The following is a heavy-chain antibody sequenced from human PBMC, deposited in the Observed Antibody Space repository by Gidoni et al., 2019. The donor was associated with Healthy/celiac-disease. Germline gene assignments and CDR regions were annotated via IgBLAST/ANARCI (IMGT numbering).Heavy chain of an antibody. CDR2: IVVGSGNT. Sequence: QMQLVQSGPEVKKPGTSVKVPCKASGFTFPSSAVQQVRQARGQRLEWIGWIVVGSGNTNYAQKFQERVTITRDMSTSTAYMELSSLRSEDTAVYYCAAGGELSSYDAFDIWGQGTMVTVSS. J-gene: IGHJ3*02. D-gene: IGHD3-16*02. CDR1: GFTFPSSA. CDR3: AAGGELSSYDAFDI. V-gene: IGHV1-58*01.